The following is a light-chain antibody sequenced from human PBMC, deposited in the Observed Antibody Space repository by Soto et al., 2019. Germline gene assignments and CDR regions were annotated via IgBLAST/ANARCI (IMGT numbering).Light chain of an antibody. CDR3: SSYIGSDTWM. J-gene: IGLJ3*02. V-gene: IGLV2-14*01. CDR2: EVN. CDR1: SSDIGGYKY. Sequence: QSALTQPASVSGSPGQSIAISCSGTSSDIGGYKYVSWYQQHPGKVPKLVIYEVNNRPSGVSDRFSGSKSGNTASLTISGLQADDEADYSCSSYIGSDTWMFGGGTKLTVL.